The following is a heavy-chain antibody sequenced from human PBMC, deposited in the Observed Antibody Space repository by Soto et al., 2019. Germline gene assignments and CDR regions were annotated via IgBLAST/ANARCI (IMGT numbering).Heavy chain of an antibody. Sequence: GGSLRLSCAASGFTFSSYGMNWVRQAPGKGLEWVAVMSYDGSNKYYADSVKGRFTISRDKSKNTLYLQMNSLRAEDTAVYYCAKDLGGGYYPWVGLDYWGQGTLVTVSS. D-gene: IGHD3-22*01. CDR1: GFTFSSYG. CDR3: AKDLGGGYYPWVGLDY. V-gene: IGHV3-30*18. CDR2: MSYDGSNK. J-gene: IGHJ4*02.